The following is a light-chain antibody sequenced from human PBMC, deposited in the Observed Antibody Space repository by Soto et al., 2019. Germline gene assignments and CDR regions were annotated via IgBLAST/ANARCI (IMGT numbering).Light chain of an antibody. J-gene: IGKJ1*01. CDR1: QSVDSL. V-gene: IGKV3-15*01. CDR3: QQYETFSGT. Sequence: EVVMTQSPGTLSVSPGEAATLSCRTSQSVDSLLAWYQQKPGQAPRLLIYGASTRTTGIPARFSGSGSGTDFTLTIASLQPDDFATYYCQQYETFSGTFGPGTKVDIK. CDR2: GAS.